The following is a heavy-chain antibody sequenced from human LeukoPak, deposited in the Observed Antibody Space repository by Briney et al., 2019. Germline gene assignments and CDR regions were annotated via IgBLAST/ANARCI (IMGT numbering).Heavy chain of an antibody. V-gene: IGHV1-69*01. CDR3: ARDRYGTYYYGSGSYYKGGLFDY. J-gene: IGHJ4*02. CDR1: GGTFSSYA. CDR2: IIPIFGTA. D-gene: IGHD3-10*01. Sequence: SVKVSCKASGGTFSSYAISWVRQAPGQGLEWMGGIIPIFGTANYAQKFQGRVTIAADEFTSTAYMELSSLRSEDTAVYYCARDRYGTYYYGSGSYYKGGLFDYWGQGTLVTVSS.